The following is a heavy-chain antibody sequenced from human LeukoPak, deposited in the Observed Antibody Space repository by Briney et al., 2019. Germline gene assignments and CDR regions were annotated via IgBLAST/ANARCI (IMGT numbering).Heavy chain of an antibody. V-gene: IGHV4-59*01. J-gene: IGHJ5*02. CDR3: ASYMTTVTTQGWFDP. D-gene: IGHD4-17*01. Sequence: SETLSLTCTVSGGSISSYYWSWIRQPPGKGLEWIGYIYYSGSTNYNPSLKSRVTISKNQFSLKLRSVTAADTAVYYCASYMTTVTTQGWFDPWGQGTLVTVSS. CDR2: IYYSGST. CDR1: GGSISSYY.